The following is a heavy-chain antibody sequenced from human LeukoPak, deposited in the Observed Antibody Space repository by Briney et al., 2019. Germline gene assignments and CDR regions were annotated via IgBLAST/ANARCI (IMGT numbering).Heavy chain of an antibody. CDR3: AREVTMIVVVITTGAWFDP. J-gene: IGHJ5*02. D-gene: IGHD3-22*01. V-gene: IGHV1-69*04. Sequence: ASVKVSCKASGGTFSSYAISWVRRAPGQGLEWMGRIIPIFGIANYAQKFQGRVTITADKSTSTAYMELSSLRSEDTAVYYCAREVTMIVVVITTGAWFDPWGQGTLVTVSS. CDR2: IIPIFGIA. CDR1: GGTFSSYA.